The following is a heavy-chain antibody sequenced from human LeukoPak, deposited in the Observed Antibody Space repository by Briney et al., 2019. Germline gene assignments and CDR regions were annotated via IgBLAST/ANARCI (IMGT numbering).Heavy chain of an antibody. D-gene: IGHD3-3*01. J-gene: IGHJ3*02. V-gene: IGHV1-2*02. Sequence: ASVKVSCKASGYTFTGYYMHWVRQAPGQGLEWMGWINPNSGGTNYAQKFQGRVIMTRDTSISTAYMELSRLRSDDTAVYYCARTGASLEFDAFDIWGQGTMVTVSS. CDR2: INPNSGGT. CDR3: ARTGASLEFDAFDI. CDR1: GYTFTGYY.